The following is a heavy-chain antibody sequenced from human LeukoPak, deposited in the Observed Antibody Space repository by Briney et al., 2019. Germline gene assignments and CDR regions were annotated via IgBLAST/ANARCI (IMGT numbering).Heavy chain of an antibody. V-gene: IGHV3-23*01. Sequence: GGSLRLSCAASGFTFSSYAMSWVRQAPGGGLEWVSAISGSGSSTYYADSVNGRFAISRDNSKNTLYLQMKSLRAEDMAVYYCARDTPTDYGDYQPFDYWGQGTLVTVSS. CDR2: ISGSGSST. CDR3: ARDTPTDYGDYQPFDY. CDR1: GFTFSSYA. D-gene: IGHD4-17*01. J-gene: IGHJ4*02.